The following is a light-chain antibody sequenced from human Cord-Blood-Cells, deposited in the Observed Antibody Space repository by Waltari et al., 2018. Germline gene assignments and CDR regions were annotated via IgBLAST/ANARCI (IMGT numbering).Light chain of an antibody. CDR2: GAS. Sequence: EVVVTRPPATRSFTPGERAPLSCRPGQRFDSYLAWYLQKPGQAPRLLIYGASTCATGIPARFSGSGSGTDFTLTTGSLEPEDLAVYYCQERRDWLPSNFGQGTRLEIK. V-gene: IGKV3-11*01. J-gene: IGKJ5*01. CDR1: QRFDSY. CDR3: QERRDWLPSN.